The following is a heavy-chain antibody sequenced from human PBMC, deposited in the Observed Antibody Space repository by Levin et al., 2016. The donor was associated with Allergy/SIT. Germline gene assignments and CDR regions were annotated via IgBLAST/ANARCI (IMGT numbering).Heavy chain of an antibody. J-gene: IGHJ4*01. CDR1: GFTFRTYV. CDR2: INKAGTT. V-gene: IGHV3-64*01. CDR3: ARETGGFDY. D-gene: IGHD1-1*01. Sequence: GGSLRLSCAASGFTFRTYVMHWVRQAPGKGLEYVSTINKAGTTYYASSVKGRFTISRDNSKNTVYLQMGSLTAEDMGVYYCARETGGFDYWGHGTMVTVSS.